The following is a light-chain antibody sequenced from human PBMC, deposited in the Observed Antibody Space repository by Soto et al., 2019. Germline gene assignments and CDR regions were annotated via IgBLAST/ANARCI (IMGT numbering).Light chain of an antibody. CDR2: GNS. V-gene: IGLV1-40*01. J-gene: IGLJ3*02. CDR3: HSYDSSLSGSV. CDR1: SSNIGAGYD. Sequence: QSALTQPPSVSGAPGQRVTISCTGSSSNIGAGYDVHWYQQLPGTVPKLLIYGNSNRPSGVPDRFSGSKSGTSASLAITGLQAEDEADYYYHSYDSSLSGSVFGGGTKVTVL.